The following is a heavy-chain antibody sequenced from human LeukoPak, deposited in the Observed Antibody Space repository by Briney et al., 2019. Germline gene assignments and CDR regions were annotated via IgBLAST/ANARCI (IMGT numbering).Heavy chain of an antibody. Sequence: ASVKVSCKASGYTFTSYRISWVRQAPGQRLEWMGWINAGNGNTKYSQKFQGRVTITRDTSASTAYMELSSLRPEDTAVYYCATADKWEPLDYWGQGTLVTVSS. V-gene: IGHV1-3*01. CDR3: ATADKWEPLDY. D-gene: IGHD1-26*01. J-gene: IGHJ4*02. CDR1: GYTFTSYR. CDR2: INAGNGNT.